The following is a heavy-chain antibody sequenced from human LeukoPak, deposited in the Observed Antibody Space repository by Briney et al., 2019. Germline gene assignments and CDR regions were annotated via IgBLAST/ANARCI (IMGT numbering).Heavy chain of an antibody. CDR2: ISGSGGST. Sequence: GGSLRLSCAASGFTFSSYAMSWVRQAPGKGLEWVSAISGSGGSTYYADSVKGRFTISRDNSKNTLYLQMNSLRAEDTAVYYCAKRSTGTTDGWYFDYWGQGTLVTVSS. CDR3: AKRSTGTTDGWYFDY. J-gene: IGHJ4*02. CDR1: GFTFSSYA. D-gene: IGHD1-7*01. V-gene: IGHV3-23*01.